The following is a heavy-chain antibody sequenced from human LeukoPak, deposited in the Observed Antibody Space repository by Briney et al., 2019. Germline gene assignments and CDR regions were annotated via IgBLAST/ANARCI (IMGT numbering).Heavy chain of an antibody. D-gene: IGHD6-19*01. CDR1: GGSISSSSYY. Sequence: SETLSLTCTVSGGSISSSSYYWGWIRQPPGKGLEWIGSIYYSGSTYYNPSLKSRVTISVDTSKNQFSLKLSSVTAADTAVYYCARRVSVAGNEMRAFDIWGQGTMVTVSS. CDR2: IYYSGST. J-gene: IGHJ3*02. CDR3: ARRVSVAGNEMRAFDI. V-gene: IGHV4-39*01.